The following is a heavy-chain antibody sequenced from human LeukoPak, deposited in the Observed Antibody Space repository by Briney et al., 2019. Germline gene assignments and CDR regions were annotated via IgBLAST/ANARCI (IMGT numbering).Heavy chain of an antibody. D-gene: IGHD6-25*01. V-gene: IGHV3-30*02. CDR3: AKDIEAAYYDAFDI. Sequence: GGTLRLSCAASGFTFSSYGMSWVRQAPGKGLEWVAFIRYDGSNKYYADSVKGRFTISRDNSKNTLYLQMNSLRAEDTAVYYCAKDIEAAYYDAFDIWGQGTMVTVSS. J-gene: IGHJ3*02. CDR2: IRYDGSNK. CDR1: GFTFSSYG.